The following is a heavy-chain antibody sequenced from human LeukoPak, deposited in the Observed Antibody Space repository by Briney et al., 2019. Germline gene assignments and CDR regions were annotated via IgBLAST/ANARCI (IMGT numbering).Heavy chain of an antibody. CDR2: ISTITDNYAT. V-gene: IGHV3-73*01. CDR3: IRIAAASGYYYYGMDV. D-gene: IGHD6-13*01. Sequence: GGSVTVSCASSGCIFSGSAIHWVRQACGKGVAWVGFISTITDNYATAYAASVKVRFTISRDDSKNSAYLHMISLKNADTAVYYCIRIAAASGYYYYGMDVWGERTTVTVS. CDR1: GCIFSGSA. J-gene: IGHJ6*02.